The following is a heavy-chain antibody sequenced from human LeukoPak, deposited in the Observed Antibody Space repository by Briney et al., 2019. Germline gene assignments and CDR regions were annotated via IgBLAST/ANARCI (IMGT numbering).Heavy chain of an antibody. Sequence: SVKVSCKASGGTFSSYAISWVRQAPGQGLEWMGRIIPILGIANYAQKFQGRVTITADKSTSTAYMELSSLRSEDTAVYYCAYGESSGYYQGLWGQGTLVTVSS. CDR2: IIPILGIA. D-gene: IGHD3-22*01. V-gene: IGHV1-69*04. CDR3: AYGESSGYYQGL. CDR1: GGTFSSYA. J-gene: IGHJ4*02.